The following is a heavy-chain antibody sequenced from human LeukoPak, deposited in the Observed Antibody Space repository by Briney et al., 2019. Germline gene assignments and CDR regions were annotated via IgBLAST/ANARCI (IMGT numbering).Heavy chain of an antibody. CDR2: ISWNGGRT. J-gene: IGHJ6*02. CDR3: ARQIAMAKYYYYGMDV. V-gene: IGHV3-20*04. D-gene: IGHD5-18*01. CDR1: GFTLDGVG. Sequence: GGSLRLSCVASGFTLDGVGVSWVRQAPGKGLEWVSGISWNGGRTAYADAVKGRFTISRDNAKNSLFLQMKSLRAEDTALYYCARQIAMAKYYYYGMDVWGPGTTVTVSS.